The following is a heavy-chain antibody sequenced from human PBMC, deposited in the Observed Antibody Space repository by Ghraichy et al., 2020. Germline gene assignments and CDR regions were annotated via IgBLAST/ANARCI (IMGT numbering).Heavy chain of an antibody. CDR2: INHSGST. J-gene: IGHJ4*02. V-gene: IGHV4-34*01. CDR1: GGSFSGYY. CDR3: ARGRPYYYYDSSGYKPRYYFDY. Sequence: SETLSLTCAVYGGSFSGYYWSWIRQPPGKGLEWIGEINHSGSTNYNPSLKSRVTISVDTSKNQFSLKLSSVTAADTAVYYCARGRPYYYYDSSGYKPRYYFDYWGQGTLVTVSS. D-gene: IGHD3-22*01.